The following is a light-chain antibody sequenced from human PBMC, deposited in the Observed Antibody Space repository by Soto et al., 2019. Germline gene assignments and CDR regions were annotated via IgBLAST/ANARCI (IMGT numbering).Light chain of an antibody. J-gene: IGLJ3*02. Sequence: QSALTQPPSATGSLGQSVTISCTGTSSDVGGYNYVAWYQQHPGRAPKILIYEVSERPSGIPDRFSGSKSGNTASLTVSGLQAEDEGFYYCSSYAGRASWVFGGGTKLTVL. CDR1: SSDVGGYNY. CDR3: SSYAGRASWV. V-gene: IGLV2-8*01. CDR2: EVS.